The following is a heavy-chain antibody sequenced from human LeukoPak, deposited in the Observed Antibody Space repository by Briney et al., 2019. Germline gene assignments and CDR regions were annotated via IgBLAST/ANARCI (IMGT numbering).Heavy chain of an antibody. J-gene: IGHJ4*02. CDR3: TRSKEGGFDS. Sequence: PGGSLRLSCAASGFNFISHWMTWVRQAPGKGLEWVANIRQDEGEKYYADSVTGRFTISRDNAKNAVYLQMDGLRAEDTAVYYCTRSKEGGFDSWGQGTLVTVSS. CDR1: GFNFISHW. V-gene: IGHV3-7*01. CDR2: IRQDEGEK. D-gene: IGHD1-26*01.